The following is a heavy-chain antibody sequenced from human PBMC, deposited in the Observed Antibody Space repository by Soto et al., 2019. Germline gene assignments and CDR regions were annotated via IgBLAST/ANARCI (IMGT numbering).Heavy chain of an antibody. V-gene: IGHV1-18*04. CDR2: ISAYNGNT. D-gene: IGHD3-3*01. J-gene: IGHJ4*02. CDR1: GYTFTSYG. Sequence: VASVKVSCKASGYTFTSYGISWVRQAPGQGLEWMGWISAYNGNTNYAQKLQGRATMTTDTSTSTAYMELRSLRSDDTAVYYCARVSRELGSYYDFWSGYASPDGYFDYWGQGTLVTVSS. CDR3: ARVSRELGSYYDFWSGYASPDGYFDY.